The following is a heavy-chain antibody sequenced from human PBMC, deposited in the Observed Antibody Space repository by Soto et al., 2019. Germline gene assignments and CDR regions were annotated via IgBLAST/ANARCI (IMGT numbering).Heavy chain of an antibody. V-gene: IGHV3-33*01. J-gene: IGHJ6*03. Sequence: GESLKISCAASGFTFSNYGMHWVRQAPGKGLEWVALIWYDGSNKYYTDSVKGRFTISRDNSKNTLYLQMNSLRAEDTAVYYCARGALGYCSGGSCPGSYYSYYMGVWGKGTTVTVSS. CDR1: GFTFSNYG. CDR3: ARGALGYCSGGSCPGSYYSYYMGV. D-gene: IGHD2-15*01. CDR2: IWYDGSNK.